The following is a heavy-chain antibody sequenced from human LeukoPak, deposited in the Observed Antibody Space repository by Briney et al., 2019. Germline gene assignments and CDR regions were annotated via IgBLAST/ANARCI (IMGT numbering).Heavy chain of an antibody. CDR2: ISYDGSNK. CDR1: GFAFSSYA. D-gene: IGHD6-6*01. J-gene: IGHJ4*02. V-gene: IGHV3-30-3*01. Sequence: PGRSLRLSCAASGFAFSSYAMHWVRQAPGKGLEWVAVISYDGSNKYYADSVKGRFTISRDNSKNTLYLQMNSLRAEDTAVYYCAKGSSSIAARWVDYWGQGTLVTVSS. CDR3: AKGSSSIAARWVDY.